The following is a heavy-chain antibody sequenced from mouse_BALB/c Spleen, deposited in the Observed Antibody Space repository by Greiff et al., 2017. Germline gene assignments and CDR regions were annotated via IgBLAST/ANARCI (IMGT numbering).Heavy chain of an antibody. CDR3: ARSPITTVAYAMDY. Sequence: QVQLKESGAELARPGASVKLSCKASGYTFTSYWMQWVKQRPGQGLEWIGAIYPGDGDTRYTQKFKGKATLTADKSSSTAYMQLSSLASEDSAVYYCARSPITTVAYAMDYWGQGTSVTVSS. J-gene: IGHJ4*01. CDR2: IYPGDGDT. CDR1: GYTFTSYW. D-gene: IGHD1-1*01. V-gene: IGHV1-87*01.